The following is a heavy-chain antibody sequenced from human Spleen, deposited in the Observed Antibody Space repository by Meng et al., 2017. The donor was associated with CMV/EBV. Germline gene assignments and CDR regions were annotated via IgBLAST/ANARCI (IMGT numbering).Heavy chain of an antibody. J-gene: IGHJ4*02. CDR1: GYTFTGYY. D-gene: IGHD3-3*01. CDR3: AKDASNLWSGYYVDY. CDR2: INPNSGGT. V-gene: IGHV1-2*02. Sequence: ASVKVSCKASGYTFTGYYMHWVRQAPGQGLEWMGWINPNSGGTNYAQKFQGRVTMTRDTSVSTVYMELRRLSSDDTAVYYCAKDASNLWSGYYVDYWGQGSLVTVSS.